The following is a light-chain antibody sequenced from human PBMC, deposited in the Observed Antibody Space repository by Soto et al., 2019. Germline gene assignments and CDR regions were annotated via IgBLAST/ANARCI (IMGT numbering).Light chain of an antibody. CDR1: ESVGTN. CDR2: GAS. Sequence: EIVMTQSPDTLSVSPGDRATLSCRASESVGTNVAWFQQRPCQAPRLLIYGASTRVAVIPARFSGSWSETEFTLTISSLQSEDFAIYHCQQWIRWPFGQGNRLEL. V-gene: IGKV3-15*01. CDR3: QQWIRWP. J-gene: IGKJ1*01.